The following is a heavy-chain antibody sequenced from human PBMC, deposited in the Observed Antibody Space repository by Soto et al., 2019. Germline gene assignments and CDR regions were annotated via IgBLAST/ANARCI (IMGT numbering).Heavy chain of an antibody. D-gene: IGHD2-15*01. CDR2: IYYSGST. J-gene: IGHJ4*02. V-gene: IGHV4-31*03. CDR3: ARVYCSGGSCYEFDY. CDR1: GGSISSGGYY. Sequence: QVQLQESGPGLVKPSQTLSLTCTVSGGSISSGGYYWSWIRQHPGKGLEWLGYIYYSGSTYYNPSLKRRVTISVDTSKNQFSLKLSSVTAADTAVYYCARVYCSGGSCYEFDYWGQGTLVTVSS.